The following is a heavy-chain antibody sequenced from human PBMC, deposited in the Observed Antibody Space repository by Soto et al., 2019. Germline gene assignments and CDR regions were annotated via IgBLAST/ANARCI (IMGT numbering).Heavy chain of an antibody. D-gene: IGHD3-3*01. CDR1: GFIVNNIF. CDR3: ARHILGGSYDFSH. Sequence: EVQLMESGGGLVQPGGSLRLSCAASGFIVNNIFMTWVRQAPGKGLEWLSTISSDDNTYYADSMKGRFTISRDSSKNTLYLQRNSLRAEDTAVYHCARHILGGSYDFSHGGQGTLVTDSS. J-gene: IGHJ1*01. CDR2: ISSDDNT. V-gene: IGHV3-66*04.